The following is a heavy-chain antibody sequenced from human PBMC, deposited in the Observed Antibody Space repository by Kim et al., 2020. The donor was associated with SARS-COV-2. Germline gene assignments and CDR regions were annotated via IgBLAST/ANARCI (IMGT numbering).Heavy chain of an antibody. D-gene: IGHD2-2*01. V-gene: IGHV3-74*01. J-gene: IGHJ4*02. Sequence: GGSLRLSCAASGFTFSRYWMHWVRQGPGKGLVWLSLIYNDESITIYEDSVKGRFTISRDNAKNTLYLQMNSLRVEDTATYFCVRGGCSRPSCLDFWGRGTLVTVSS. CDR1: GFTFSRYW. CDR3: VRGGCSRPSCLDF. CDR2: IYNDESIT.